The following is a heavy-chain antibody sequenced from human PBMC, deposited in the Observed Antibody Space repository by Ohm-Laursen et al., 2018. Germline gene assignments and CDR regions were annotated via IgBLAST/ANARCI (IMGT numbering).Heavy chain of an antibody. CDR3: ARQGYSGSSLSDAFDI. D-gene: IGHD1-26*01. CDR1: GGSFSDYY. Sequence: SDTLSLTWAVYGGSFSDYYWSWIRQPPGKGLEWIGEINHSGNTKYNPSLKSRVTISVDTSKHQFSLKLSSMTAADTAVYYCARQGYSGSSLSDAFDIWGQGTMVTVSS. J-gene: IGHJ3*02. V-gene: IGHV4-34*01. CDR2: INHSGNT.